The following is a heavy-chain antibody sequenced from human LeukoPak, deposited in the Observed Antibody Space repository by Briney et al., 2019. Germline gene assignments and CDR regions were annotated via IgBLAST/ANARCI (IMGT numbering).Heavy chain of an antibody. CDR1: GGSISGSSYY. Sequence: RASETLSLTCTVSGGSISGSSYYWGWIRQPPGKGLEWIGSIYYSGSTYYNPSLKSRVTISVDTSKNQFSLKLNSVTATDTAVYYCARHYGLWGQGTLVTVSS. CDR2: IYYSGST. D-gene: IGHD3-10*01. CDR3: ARHYGL. J-gene: IGHJ4*02. V-gene: IGHV4-39*01.